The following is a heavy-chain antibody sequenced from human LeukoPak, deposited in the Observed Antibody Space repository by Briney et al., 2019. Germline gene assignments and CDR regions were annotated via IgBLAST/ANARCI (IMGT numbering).Heavy chain of an antibody. CDR3: ARDLGGANPGWFDP. CDR1: GGSISSSSYY. CDR2: IYYSGST. J-gene: IGHJ5*02. V-gene: IGHV4-39*07. Sequence: SETLSLTCTVSGGSISSSSYYWGWIRQPPGKGLEWIGSIYYSGSTYYNPSLKSRVTISVDTSKNQFSLKLSSVTAADTAVYYCARDLGGANPGWFDPWGQGTLVTVSS. D-gene: IGHD1-26*01.